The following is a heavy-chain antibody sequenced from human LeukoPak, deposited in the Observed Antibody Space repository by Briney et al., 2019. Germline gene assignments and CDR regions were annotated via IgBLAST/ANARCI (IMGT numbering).Heavy chain of an antibody. D-gene: IGHD2-15*01. CDR2: INHSGST. J-gene: IGHJ4*02. CDR3: ARGRGYCSGGSCYLGY. Sequence: KPSETLSLTCAVYGGSFSGYYWSWIRQPPGKGLEWIGEINHSGSTNYNPSLKSRVTISVDTSKNQYSLKLSSVTAADTAVYYCARGRGYCSGGSCYLGYWGQGTLVTVSS. V-gene: IGHV4-34*01. CDR1: GGSFSGYY.